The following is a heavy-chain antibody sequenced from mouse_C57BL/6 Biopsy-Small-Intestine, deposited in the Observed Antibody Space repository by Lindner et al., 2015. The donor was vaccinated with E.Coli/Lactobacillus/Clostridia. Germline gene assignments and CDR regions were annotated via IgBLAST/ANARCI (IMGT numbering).Heavy chain of an antibody. CDR1: GDSFHIYT. D-gene: IGHD6-2*01. Sequence: SVKVSCKASGDSFHIYTFNWVRQAPGQGLEWMGRIIPILNMPNYAQTFQGRVTITADELTSTAYMELSGLRSDDTALYYCARGSSSSLDAAFDIWGQGTMVTVSS. J-gene: IGHJ3*01. CDR3: ARGSSSSLDAAFDI. CDR2: IIPILNMP. V-gene: IGHV1S61*01.